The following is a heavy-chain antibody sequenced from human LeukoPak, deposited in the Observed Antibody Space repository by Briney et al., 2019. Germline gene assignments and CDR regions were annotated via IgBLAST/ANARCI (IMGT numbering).Heavy chain of an antibody. CDR3: ARSAYYDILTGYSPGAFDY. V-gene: IGHV1-69*01. D-gene: IGHD3-9*01. CDR1: GGTFSSYA. J-gene: IGHJ4*02. Sequence: ASVKVSCKASGGTFSSYAISWVRQAPGQGLEWMGGIIPIFGTANYAQKFQGRVTITADESTSTAYMELSSLRSEDTAVYYWARSAYYDILTGYSPGAFDYWGQGTLVTVSS. CDR2: IIPIFGTA.